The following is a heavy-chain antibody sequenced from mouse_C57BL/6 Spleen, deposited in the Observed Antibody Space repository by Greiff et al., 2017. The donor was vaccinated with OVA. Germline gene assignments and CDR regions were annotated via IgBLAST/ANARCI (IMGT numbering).Heavy chain of an antibody. V-gene: IGHV5-17*01. CDR1: GFTFSDYG. J-gene: IGHJ1*03. CDR3: ARPLSTTVVDWYFDV. D-gene: IGHD1-1*01. Sequence: EVQGVESGGGLVKPGGSLKLSCAASGFTFSDYGMHWVRQAPEKGLEWVAYISSGSSTIYYADTVKGRFTISRDNAKNTLFLQMTSLRSEDTAMYYCARPLSTTVVDWYFDVWGTGTTVTVSS. CDR2: ISSGSSTI.